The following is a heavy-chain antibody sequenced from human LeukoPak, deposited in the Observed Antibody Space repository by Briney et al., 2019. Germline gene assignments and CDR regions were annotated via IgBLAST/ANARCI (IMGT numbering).Heavy chain of an antibody. J-gene: IGHJ4*02. CDR2: IYYSGST. D-gene: IGHD7-27*01. CDR1: GGSISSSSYY. CDR3: ARHQIRDNWGFDY. V-gene: IGHV4-39*01. Sequence: PPETLSLTCTVSGGSISSSSYYWGWIRQPPGKGLEWIGSIYYSGSTYYNPSLKSRVTISVDTSKNQFSLKLSSVTAADTAVYYCARHQIRDNWGFDYWGQGTLVTVSS.